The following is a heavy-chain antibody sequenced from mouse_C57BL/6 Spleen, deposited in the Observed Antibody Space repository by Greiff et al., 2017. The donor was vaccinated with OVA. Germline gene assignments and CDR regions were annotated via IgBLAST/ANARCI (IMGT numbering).Heavy chain of an antibody. CDR3: AGQLRLLLAY. D-gene: IGHD3-2*02. CDR1: VYSFTDYN. Sequence: VQLQQSGPELVKPGASVKISCKASVYSFTDYNMNWVKQSNGNSLEWIGVINPNYGTTSYNQKFKCKATLTVDQSSSTAYMQLNSLTSEDSAVYYCAGQLRLLLAYWGQGTLVTVSA. CDR2: INPNYGTT. J-gene: IGHJ3*01. V-gene: IGHV1-39*01.